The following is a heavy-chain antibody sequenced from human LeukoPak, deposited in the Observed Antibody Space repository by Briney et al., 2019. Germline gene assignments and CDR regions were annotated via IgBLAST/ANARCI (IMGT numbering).Heavy chain of an antibody. J-gene: IGHJ6*04. Sequence: SVKVSCKAPGGTFSSYAISWVRQAPGQGLEWTGGIIPIFGTANYAQKFQGRVTITADESTSTAYMELSSLRSEDTAVYYCARAPPSGAQQTFWKYGSGALDVWGKGTTVTVSS. V-gene: IGHV1-69*13. CDR3: ARAPPSGAQQTFWKYGSGALDV. CDR2: IIPIFGTA. CDR1: GGTFSSYA. D-gene: IGHD3-10*01.